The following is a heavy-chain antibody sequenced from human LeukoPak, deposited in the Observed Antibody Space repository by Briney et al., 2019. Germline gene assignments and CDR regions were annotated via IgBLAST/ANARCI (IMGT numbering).Heavy chain of an antibody. CDR1: GYSFTSYW. CDR3: ARTYYYGSGSYSRFDY. V-gene: IGHV5-51*01. Sequence: GESLKISCKGSGYSFTSYWIGWVRQMPGKGLEWMGIIYPGDSDTRYSPSFQGQVTISADKSISTAYLQWSSLRASDTAMYYCARTYYYGSGSYSRFDYWGQGTLVTVSS. CDR2: IYPGDSDT. D-gene: IGHD3-10*01. J-gene: IGHJ4*02.